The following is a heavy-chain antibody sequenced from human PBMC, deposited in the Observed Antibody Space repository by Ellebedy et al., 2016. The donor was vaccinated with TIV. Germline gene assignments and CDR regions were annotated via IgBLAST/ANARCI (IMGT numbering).Heavy chain of an antibody. V-gene: IGHV1-46*01. J-gene: IGHJ2*01. D-gene: IGHD3-22*01. CDR1: GYTFTSYY. CDR3: ARGDNYYYDSSGYYYTY. CDR2: INPTTGNS. Sequence: ASVKVSCKASGYTFTSYYFYWVRQAPGQGLEWMGIINPTTGNSNYAQKFQGRVTMTRDTSTSTVYMELSSLRSEDTAVYYCARGDNYYYDSSGYYYTYWGRGTLVTVSS.